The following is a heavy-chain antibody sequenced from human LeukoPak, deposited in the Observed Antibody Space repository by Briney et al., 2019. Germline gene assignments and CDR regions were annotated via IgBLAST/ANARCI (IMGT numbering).Heavy chain of an antibody. J-gene: IGHJ4*02. CDR2: ISGSGGST. Sequence: GVSLRLSCAASGFTFSSYAMIWVRQAPGKGLEWVSGISGSGGSTYYADSVKGRFTISRDNSKNTLYLHMNSLKAQDTALYYCAKVVEWGQGTLVTVSS. V-gene: IGHV3-23*01. D-gene: IGHD3-10*01. CDR1: GFTFSSYA. CDR3: AKVVE.